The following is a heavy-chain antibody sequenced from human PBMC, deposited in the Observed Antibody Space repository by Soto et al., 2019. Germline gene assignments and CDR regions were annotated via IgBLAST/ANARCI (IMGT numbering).Heavy chain of an antibody. Sequence: PGGSLRLSCAASGFTFSDYHMSWIRQAPGQGLQWVSYIVSSGRRMHYADSVKGRFTVSRDNAKNSVYLQMNSLRAEDTAVYYCARTDFCSDYSDYYFALDVRGKGTTVTVSS. J-gene: IGHJ6*04. CDR3: ARTDFCSDYSDYYFALDV. V-gene: IGHV3-11*01. D-gene: IGHD3-3*01. CDR1: GFTFSDYH. CDR2: IVSSGRRM.